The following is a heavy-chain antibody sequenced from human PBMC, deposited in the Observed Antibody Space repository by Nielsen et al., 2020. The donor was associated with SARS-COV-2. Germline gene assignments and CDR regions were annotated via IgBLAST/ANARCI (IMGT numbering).Heavy chain of an antibody. D-gene: IGHD3-9*01. J-gene: IGHJ4*02. V-gene: IGHV3-30*02. CDR2: INGDGGDK. Sequence: GGSLRLSCAASGFTFSRFGMHWVRQAPGKGLEWVASINGDGGDKYYADSVKGRFTISRDNSKNTLYLQMNSLRAEDTAVYYCATGTYYDILTGPNFDYWGQGTLVTVSS. CDR3: ATGTYYDILTGPNFDY. CDR1: GFTFSRFG.